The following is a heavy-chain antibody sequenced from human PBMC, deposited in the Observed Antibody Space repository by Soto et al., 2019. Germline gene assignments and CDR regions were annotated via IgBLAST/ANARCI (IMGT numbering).Heavy chain of an antibody. Sequence: GGSLRLSCAASGFTFSSYAMSWVRQAPGKGLEWVSAISGSGGSTYYADSVKGRFTISRDNSKNTLYLQMNSLRAEDTAVYYCAKDPPGSYGAKGGFDYWGQGTLVTVSS. J-gene: IGHJ4*02. V-gene: IGHV3-23*01. D-gene: IGHD1-26*01. CDR1: GFTFSSYA. CDR2: ISGSGGST. CDR3: AKDPPGSYGAKGGFDY.